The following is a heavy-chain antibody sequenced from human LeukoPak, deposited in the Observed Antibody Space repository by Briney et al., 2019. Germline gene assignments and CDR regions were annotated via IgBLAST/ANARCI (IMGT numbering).Heavy chain of an antibody. CDR3: AKRDTAMAPGGH. J-gene: IGHJ4*02. V-gene: IGHV3-30*18. D-gene: IGHD5-18*01. Sequence: GRSLRLSCAASGFTFSSYGMYWVRQAPGKGLEWVAVISQDGGNKYYADSVKGRFTISRDNSKNTLYLQMNSLRTEDTAVYYCAKRDTAMAPGGHWGQGTLVTVSS. CDR2: ISQDGGNK. CDR1: GFTFSSYG.